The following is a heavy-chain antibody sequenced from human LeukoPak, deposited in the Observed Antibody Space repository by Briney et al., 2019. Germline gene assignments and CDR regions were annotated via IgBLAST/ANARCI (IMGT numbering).Heavy chain of an antibody. CDR2: INPKTGDT. J-gene: IGHJ6*02. CDR1: GYTFIGQY. V-gene: IGHV1-2*02. CDR3: ARGYYGMDL. Sequence: GASVKVSCKVSGYTFIGQYLYWARQTPGQGLEWMGWINPKTGDTDSAQNFQGRVTMTRDTSVNTVYVELSRLTSDDTAVYYCARGYYGMDLWGQGTTVTVSS.